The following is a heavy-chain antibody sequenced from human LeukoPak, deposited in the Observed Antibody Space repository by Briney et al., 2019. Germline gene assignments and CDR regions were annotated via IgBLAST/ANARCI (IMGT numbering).Heavy chain of an antibody. CDR1: GGSISSYY. V-gene: IGHV4-59*01. CDR2: IYYRGST. J-gene: IGHJ4*02. D-gene: IGHD6-13*01. Sequence: SETLSLTCTVSGGSISSYYWSWIRQPPGKGLEWIGYIYYRGSTNYNPSLKSRVTISVDTSKNQFSLKLSSVTAADTAVYYCARASSWYNFDYWGQGTLVTVSS. CDR3: ARASSWYNFDY.